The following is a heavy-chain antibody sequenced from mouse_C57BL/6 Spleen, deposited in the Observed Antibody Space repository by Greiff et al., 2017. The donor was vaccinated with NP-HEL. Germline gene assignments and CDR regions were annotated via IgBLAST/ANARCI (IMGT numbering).Heavy chain of an antibody. J-gene: IGHJ2*01. CDR1: GYSITSGYY. CDR3: AREESNYYFDY. V-gene: IGHV3-6*01. D-gene: IGHD2-5*01. CDR2: ISYDGSN. Sequence: EVQLQESGPGLVKPSQSLSLTCSVTGYSITSGYYWYWIRQSPGNKLEWMGYISYDGSNNYNPSLNNRISITRDTSKNQLFLKLNSVTTEDTATYYCAREESNYYFDYWGQGTTLTVSS.